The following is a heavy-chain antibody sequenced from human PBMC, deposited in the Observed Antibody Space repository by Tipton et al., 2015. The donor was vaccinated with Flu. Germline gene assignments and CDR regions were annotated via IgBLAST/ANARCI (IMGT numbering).Heavy chain of an antibody. V-gene: IGHV3-15*01. CDR3: TSAGPVAVVAAARFSWSFDL. CDR2: IISETDGGKT. Sequence: SLRLSCAASRLTFKNAWMSWVRQAPGKGLEWVARIISETDGGKTYYAAPVKGRFTISRDDSKNTVYLQMNGLQTEDTVVYYYTSAGPVAVVAAARFSWSFDLWGHGTLVTDSS. D-gene: IGHD2-15*01. CDR1: RLTFKNAW. J-gene: IGHJ2*01.